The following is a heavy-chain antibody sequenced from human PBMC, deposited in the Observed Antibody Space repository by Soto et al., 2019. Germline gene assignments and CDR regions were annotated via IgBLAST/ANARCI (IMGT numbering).Heavy chain of an antibody. D-gene: IGHD6-13*01. J-gene: IGHJ4*02. CDR3: ARVWGSSSWSPFDY. Sequence: SETLSLTXTVSGGSISSYYWSWIRQPPGKGLEWIGYIYYSGSTNYNPSLKSRVTISVDTSKNQFSLKLSSVTAADTAVYYCARVWGSSSWSPFDYWGQGTLVTVSS. CDR2: IYYSGST. CDR1: GGSISSYY. V-gene: IGHV4-59*13.